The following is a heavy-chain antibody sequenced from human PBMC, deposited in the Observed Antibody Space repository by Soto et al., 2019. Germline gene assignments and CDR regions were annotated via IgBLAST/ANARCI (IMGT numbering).Heavy chain of an antibody. V-gene: IGHV4-30-2*01. CDR1: GGSISSGGYS. J-gene: IGHJ4*02. CDR3: ARDRGGSSSGLFDY. Sequence: QLQLQESGSGLVKPSQTLSLTCAVSGGSISSGGYSWSWIRQPPGNGLEWIGYIYHSGSTYYNPSLKSRVTISVDRSKNQLYLKLSSVTAADTAVYYCARDRGGSSSGLFDYWGQGTLVTVSS. CDR2: IYHSGST. D-gene: IGHD6-6*01.